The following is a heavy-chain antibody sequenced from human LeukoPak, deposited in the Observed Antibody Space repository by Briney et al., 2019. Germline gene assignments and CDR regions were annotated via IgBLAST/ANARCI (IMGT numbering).Heavy chain of an antibody. CDR2: IYSTGRT. J-gene: IGHJ4*02. CDR3: ARAGYSYLANYFDY. D-gene: IGHD5-18*01. CDR1: GGSINSYY. V-gene: IGHV4-4*07. Sequence: SETLSLTCTVSGGSINSYYWSWIRQPAGKGLEWIGRIYSTGRTNYNTALQSRVTMSIDTSKDQFFLRLTSVTAADTAVYYCARAGYSYLANYFDYWGQGTLVTVSS.